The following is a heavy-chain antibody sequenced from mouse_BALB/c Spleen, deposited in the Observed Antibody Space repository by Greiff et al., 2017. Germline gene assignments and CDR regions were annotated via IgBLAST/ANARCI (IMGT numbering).Heavy chain of an antibody. CDR3: ARVYYGYDGPTWFAY. CDR1: GYTFTSYN. CDR2: IYPGNGDT. J-gene: IGHJ3*01. Sequence: LQQPGAELVKPGASVKMSCKASGYTFTSYNMHWVKQTPGQGLEWIGAIYPGNGDTSYNQKFKGKATLTADKSSSTAYMQLSSLTSEDSAVYYCARVYYGYDGPTWFAYWGQGTLVTVSA. D-gene: IGHD2-2*01. V-gene: IGHV1-12*01.